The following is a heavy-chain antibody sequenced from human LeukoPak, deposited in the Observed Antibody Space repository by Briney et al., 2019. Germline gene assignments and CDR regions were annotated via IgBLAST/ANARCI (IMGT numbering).Heavy chain of an antibody. J-gene: IGHJ1*01. Sequence: SETLSLTCTASGGTISSNYRSWIRQPPGQGLEWIGYIYYSGTTNYNPSLKSRVSISVDTSKNQFSLRLNSVTAADTAVYYFAGSDIQLPDEWGQGTLAIVHS. D-gene: IGHD1-1*01. CDR1: GGTISSNY. CDR2: IYYSGTT. V-gene: IGHV4-59*01. CDR3: AGSDIQLPDE.